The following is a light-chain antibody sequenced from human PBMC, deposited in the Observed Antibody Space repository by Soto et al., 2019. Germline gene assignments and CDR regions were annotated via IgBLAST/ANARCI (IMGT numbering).Light chain of an antibody. Sequence: DIQMTQSPSSVSASVGDRVIISCRASQAFSNLLAWYQQKPGKAPKLLIYKASTLKSGVPSRFSGSGSGTEFTLTISSLQPDDSATYYCQQCNRYPITFGQGTRLEIK. CDR1: QAFSNL. CDR2: KAS. V-gene: IGKV1-5*03. J-gene: IGKJ5*01. CDR3: QQCNRYPIT.